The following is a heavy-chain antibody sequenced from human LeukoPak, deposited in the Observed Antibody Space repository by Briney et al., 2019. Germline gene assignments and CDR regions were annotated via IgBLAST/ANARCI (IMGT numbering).Heavy chain of an antibody. CDR1: GYTFTDYD. J-gene: IGHJ4*02. CDR3: ARGRKYYDILTGYYKGPYYFDY. D-gene: IGHD3-9*01. V-gene: IGHV1-8*01. Sequence: ASVKVSCKASGYTFTDYDLNWVRQATGQGLEWMGWMDPNSGNTGYAQKFQGRITMTRDTSISTAYMELSSLRSEDTAVYYSARGRKYYDILTGYYKGPYYFDYWGQGTLATVSS. CDR2: MDPNSGNT.